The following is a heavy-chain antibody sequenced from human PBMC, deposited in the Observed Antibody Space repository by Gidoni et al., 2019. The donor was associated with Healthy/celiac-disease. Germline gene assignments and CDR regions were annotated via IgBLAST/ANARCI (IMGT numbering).Heavy chain of an antibody. D-gene: IGHD3-3*01. J-gene: IGHJ4*02. CDR2: IYYSGST. Sequence: QVQLQESGPGLVKPSETLSLTCTVSGGSVSSGSYYWSWIRQPPGKGLEWIGYIYYSGSTNYNPSLKSRVTISVDTSKNQFSLKLSSVTAADTAVYYCARGGSITIFGVVTNLFDYWGQGTLVTVSS. CDR3: ARGGSITIFGVVTNLFDY. CDR1: GGSVSSGSYY. V-gene: IGHV4-61*01.